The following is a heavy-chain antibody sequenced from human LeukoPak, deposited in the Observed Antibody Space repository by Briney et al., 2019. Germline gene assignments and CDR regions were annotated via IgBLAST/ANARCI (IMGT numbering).Heavy chain of an antibody. CDR3: SRGPVRDDGLTGISYYCGLDV. Sequence: SETLSLTCAVYGGSFTDYYWSWIRHLPAKGLERIEEINHREGANYNPSLWSRVTISADTSKNQFSLPLNSVTAAATATSSFSRGPVRDDGLTGISYYCGLDVWGQGTTVSVYS. D-gene: IGHD2-21*02. V-gene: IGHV4-34*01. J-gene: IGHJ6*02. CDR1: GGSFTDYY. CDR2: INHREGA.